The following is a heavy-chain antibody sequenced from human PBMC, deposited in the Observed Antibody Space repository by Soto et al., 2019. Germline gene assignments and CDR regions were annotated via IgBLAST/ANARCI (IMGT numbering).Heavy chain of an antibody. CDR1: GFTFSSYS. V-gene: IGHV3-21*04. CDR3: ARGITNKAARTKSAFDI. J-gene: IGHJ3*02. D-gene: IGHD6-6*01. CDR2: ISSSSSYI. Sequence: GGSLRLSCAASGFTFSSYSMNWVRQAPGKGLEWVSSISSSSSYIYYADSVKGRFTISRDNAKNSLYLQMNSLRAEDTAVYYCARGITNKAARTKSAFDIWGQGTMVTVS.